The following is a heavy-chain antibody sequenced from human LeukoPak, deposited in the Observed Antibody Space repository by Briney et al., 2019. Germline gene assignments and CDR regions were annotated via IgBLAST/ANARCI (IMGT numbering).Heavy chain of an antibody. CDR1: GVSFKDYY. CDR3: TRMTTGHDY. Sequence: SETLSLTCAVSGVSFKDYYWRWVRQPPGRGMEWIGEINHSGYTNDSSSLKSRVTISIDTSRKQFSLNLRSVTVADTAVYYCTRMTTGHDYWGQGTLVTVSS. J-gene: IGHJ4*02. V-gene: IGHV4-34*01. D-gene: IGHD4-17*01. CDR2: INHSGYT.